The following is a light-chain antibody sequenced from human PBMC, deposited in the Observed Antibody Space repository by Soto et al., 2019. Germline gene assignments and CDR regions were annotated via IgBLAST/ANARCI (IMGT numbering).Light chain of an antibody. CDR3: QHFNNYPQIT. Sequence: GYSVTITCRASQNINNWIAWYQQKPGKAPKFLIYDASTRATGIPARFSGSGSGTEFTLTITSLQSEDFATYYCQHFNNYPQITFGGGTKVDIK. CDR2: DAS. CDR1: QNINNW. J-gene: IGKJ4*01. V-gene: IGKV1-5*01.